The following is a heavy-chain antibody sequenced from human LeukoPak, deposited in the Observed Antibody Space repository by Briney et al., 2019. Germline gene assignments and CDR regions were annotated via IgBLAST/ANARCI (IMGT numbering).Heavy chain of an antibody. V-gene: IGHV3-30*18. CDR3: AKVVTYSRAHDIGY. Sequence: GRSLRLPCAASGFTFSSYGMHWVRQAPGKGLEWVAVISYDGSNKYYADSVKGRFTISRDNSKNTLYLQMNSLRAEDTAVYYCAKVVTYSRAHDIGYWGQGTLVTVSS. D-gene: IGHD6-13*01. CDR1: GFTFSSYG. CDR2: ISYDGSNK. J-gene: IGHJ4*02.